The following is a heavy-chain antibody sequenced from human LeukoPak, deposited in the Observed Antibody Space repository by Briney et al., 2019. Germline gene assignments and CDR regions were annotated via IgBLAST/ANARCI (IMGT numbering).Heavy chain of an antibody. J-gene: IGHJ6*02. Sequence: SETLSLTCAVYGGSFSGYYWSWIRQPPGKGLEWIGEINHSGSTNYNPSLKSRVTISVDTSKNRFSLKLSSVTAADTAVYYCARALPRAGQSYYYYGMDVWGQGTTVTVSS. D-gene: IGHD6-19*01. CDR1: GGSFSGYY. V-gene: IGHV4-34*01. CDR3: ARALPRAGQSYYYYGMDV. CDR2: INHSGST.